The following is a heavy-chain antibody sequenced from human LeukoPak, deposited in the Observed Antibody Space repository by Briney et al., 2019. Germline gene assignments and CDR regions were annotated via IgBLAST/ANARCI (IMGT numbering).Heavy chain of an antibody. V-gene: IGHV1-2*06. Sequence: ASVKVSCKASGYTFIGSYRHWVRQPPGQGLESMGLINPNSGGTNYAQKFQGRVTMTRDTSISTAYMELSRLRSDGTAVYYCARVPTYHYYGSGSYYYFDYWGQGTLVTVSS. D-gene: IGHD3-10*01. J-gene: IGHJ4*02. CDR2: INPNSGGT. CDR3: ARVPTYHYYGSGSYYYFDY. CDR1: GYTFIGSY.